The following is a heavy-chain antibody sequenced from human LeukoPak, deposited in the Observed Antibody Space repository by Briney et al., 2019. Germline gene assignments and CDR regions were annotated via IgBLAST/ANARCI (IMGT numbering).Heavy chain of an antibody. V-gene: IGHV3-7*01. CDR1: GFTFSSYW. CDR2: INQDGSEK. J-gene: IGHJ4*02. D-gene: IGHD4-23*01. CDR3: ARDTYGGFDY. Sequence: PGGSLRLSCAASGFTFSSYWMGWVRQAPGKGLEWVASINQDGSEKYYIDSVGGRFTISRDNAKTSLYLQINSLRAEDMAIFYCARDTYGGFDYWGQGTLVTVSS.